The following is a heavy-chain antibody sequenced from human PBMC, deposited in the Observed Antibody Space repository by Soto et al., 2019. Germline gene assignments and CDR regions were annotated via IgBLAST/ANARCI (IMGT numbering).Heavy chain of an antibody. CDR3: ARARRSGSASWFDP. V-gene: IGHV4-59*01. D-gene: IGHD3-10*01. Sequence: PSETLSLTCTVSGGSISSYYWSWIRQPPGKGLEWIGYIYYSGSTNYNPSLKSRVTISVDTSKNQFSLKLSSVTAADTAVYYCARARRSGSASWFDPWGQGTLVTVSS. CDR2: IYYSGST. J-gene: IGHJ5*02. CDR1: GGSISSYY.